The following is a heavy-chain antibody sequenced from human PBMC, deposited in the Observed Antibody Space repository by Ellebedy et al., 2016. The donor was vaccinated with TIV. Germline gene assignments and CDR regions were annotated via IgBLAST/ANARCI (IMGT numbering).Heavy chain of an antibody. V-gene: IGHV3-21*01. D-gene: IGHD4/OR15-4a*01. J-gene: IGHJ6*02. CDR2: ISSSSGYR. CDR1: GFTFSSYS. CDR3: ERVYGDYRMDV. Sequence: GGSLRLSCAASGFTFSSYSMNWVRQAPGKGLEWVSSISSSSGYRYYADSVKGRFTISRDNAKNSLYLQMNSLRAEDTAVYYCERVYGDYRMDVWGQGTTVTVSS.